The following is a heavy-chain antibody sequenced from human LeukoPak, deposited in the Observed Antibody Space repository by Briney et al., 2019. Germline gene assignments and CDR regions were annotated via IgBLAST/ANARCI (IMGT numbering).Heavy chain of an antibody. D-gene: IGHD5-12*01. Sequence: SETLSLTCTVSGGAISSYYWSWIRQPPGKGLEWIGYIYYSGGTNYHPSLKSRVTISVDTSKNQFSLNLTSVTAADTAVYYCARRGSGYDLDYGGRGTLFTVSS. V-gene: IGHV4-59*08. CDR3: ARRGSGYDLDY. J-gene: IGHJ4*02. CDR2: IYYSGGT. CDR1: GGAISSYY.